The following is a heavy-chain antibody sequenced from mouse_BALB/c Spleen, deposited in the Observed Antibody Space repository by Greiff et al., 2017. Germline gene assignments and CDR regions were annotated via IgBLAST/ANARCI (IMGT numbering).Heavy chain of an antibody. J-gene: IGHJ4*01. CDR3: ARQALYYGSSFYAMDY. CDR2: ISNGGGST. D-gene: IGHD1-1*01. Sequence: EVKLMESGGGLVQPGGSRKLSCAASGFTFSSFGMHWVRQAPEKGLEWVAYISNGGGSTYYPDTVKGRFTISRDNAKNTLYLQMSSLKSEDTAMYYCARQALYYGSSFYAMDYWGQGTSVTVSS. V-gene: IGHV5-12-2*01. CDR1: GFTFSSFG.